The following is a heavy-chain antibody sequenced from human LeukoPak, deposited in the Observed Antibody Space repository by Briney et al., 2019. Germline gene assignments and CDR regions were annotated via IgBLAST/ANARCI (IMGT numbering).Heavy chain of an antibody. Sequence: GGSLRLSCAGSGFVFSDFYINWIRHSPGKGLEWLAYISPDGSYTTYGDSVKGRFVISRNNAKNSVSLQMNSLRVEDTAVYFCASDQVSGVFDYWGQGARVTVS. CDR2: ISPDGSYT. CDR3: ASDQVSGVFDY. D-gene: IGHD5/OR15-5a*01. CDR1: GFVFSDFY. V-gene: IGHV3-11*05. J-gene: IGHJ4*02.